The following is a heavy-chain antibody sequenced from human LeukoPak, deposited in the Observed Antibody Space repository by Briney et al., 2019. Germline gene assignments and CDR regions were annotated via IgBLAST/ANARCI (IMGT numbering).Heavy chain of an antibody. CDR2: ISAYNGNT. V-gene: IGHV1-18*01. D-gene: IGHD6-13*01. J-gene: IGHJ4*02. CDR1: AYTFTSYG. Sequence: ASVKVSCKASAYTFTSYGISWVRQAPGQGLEWMGWISAYNGNTNYAQKLQGRVTMTTDTSTSTAYMELRSLKSDDTAVYYCARDVVSSSIRDYLGQGSLVTVSS. CDR3: ARDVVSSSIRDY.